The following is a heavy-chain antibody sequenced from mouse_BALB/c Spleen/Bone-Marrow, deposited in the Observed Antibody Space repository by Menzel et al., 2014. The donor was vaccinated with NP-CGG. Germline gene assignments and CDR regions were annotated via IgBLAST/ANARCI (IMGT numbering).Heavy chain of an antibody. CDR1: DYTFTSYY. J-gene: IGHJ4*01. CDR2: INPSNGGT. V-gene: IGHV1S81*02. Sequence: VQLQQSGAELVKPGASVKLSCKASDYTFTSYYMYWVKQRPGQGLEWFGEINPSNGGTNFNEKFKNKATLTVDKSSSTAYMQLSSLTFEDSAVYYCSRGRRDALDYWGQGTSVTVSS. CDR3: SRGRRDALDY.